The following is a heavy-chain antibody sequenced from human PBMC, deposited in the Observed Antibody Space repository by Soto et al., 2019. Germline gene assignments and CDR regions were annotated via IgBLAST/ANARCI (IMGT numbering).Heavy chain of an antibody. J-gene: IGHJ4*02. CDR2: IYYSGST. V-gene: IGHV4-31*03. D-gene: IGHD5-18*01. CDR1: GGSISSGGYY. CDR3: ARDTYPRGYSYGSLDY. Sequence: SETLSLTCTVSGGSISSGGYYWSWIRQHPGKGLEWIGYIYYSGSTYYNPSLKSRVTISVDTSKNQFSLKLSFVTAADTAVYYCARDTYPRGYSYGSLDYWGQGTLVTVSS.